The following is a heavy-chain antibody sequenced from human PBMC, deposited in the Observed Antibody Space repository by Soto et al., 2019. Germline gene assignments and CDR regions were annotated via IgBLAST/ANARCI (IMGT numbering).Heavy chain of an antibody. J-gene: IGHJ4*02. D-gene: IGHD6-13*01. CDR2: IYYSGST. CDR3: ARRIPAAAFDS. V-gene: IGHV4-59*08. Sequence: SDTLSLTCTVSGDSIISYYWSWIRQPPGKGLEWIGHIYYSGSTNYNPSLKSRVTILLDTSRNQFSLKLTSVTAADTAVYYCARRIPAAAFDSWGQGTLVTVSS. CDR1: GDSIISYY.